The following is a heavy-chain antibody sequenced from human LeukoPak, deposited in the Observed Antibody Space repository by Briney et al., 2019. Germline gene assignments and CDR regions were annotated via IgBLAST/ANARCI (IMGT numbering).Heavy chain of an antibody. D-gene: IGHD5-12*01. Sequence: ASVKVSCKASGYTFTNYFIHWVHQAPGQRPEWMGWINAGNGNTKYSQKFQDRVTITRDTSANIAYVELSSLRSEDTAVYYCARGMGILMATIGRLEYWGQGTLVTVSS. CDR1: GYTFTNYF. CDR3: ARGMGILMATIGRLEY. V-gene: IGHV1-3*01. CDR2: INAGNGNT. J-gene: IGHJ4*02.